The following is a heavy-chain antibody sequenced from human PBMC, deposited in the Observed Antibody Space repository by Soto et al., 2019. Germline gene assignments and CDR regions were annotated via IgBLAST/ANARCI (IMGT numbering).Heavy chain of an antibody. V-gene: IGHV3-23*01. CDR1: GFTFSTYA. D-gene: IGHD6-13*01. CDR3: AKLGGSSIDGMDV. CDR2: ISGSGDST. J-gene: IGHJ6*02. Sequence: GGSLRLSCAASGFTFSTYAMNWVRQAPGKGLEWVSGISGSGDSTYYADSVKGRFTVSGDNSKNTLYLQMNSLRAEDTAVYYCAKLGGSSIDGMDVWGQGTTVTVSS.